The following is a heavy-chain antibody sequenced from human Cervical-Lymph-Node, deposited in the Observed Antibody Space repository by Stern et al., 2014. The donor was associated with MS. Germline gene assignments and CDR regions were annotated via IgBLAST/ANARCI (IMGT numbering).Heavy chain of an antibody. D-gene: IGHD1-1*01. CDR1: GDGFTNYA. CDR2: VNPNRGST. CDR3: ARKKGLDTYNYLHP. J-gene: IGHJ5*02. Sequence: VQLVESGAEVKKPGTSVKVSCKASGDGFTNYAFHWLRQATGQGLEWMGWVNPNRGSTCQSQKIQGRITVTGDTSTDTASMELTSLTSGDTAIYYCARKKGLDTYNYLHPWGQGTLVTVSS. V-gene: IGHV1-8*01.